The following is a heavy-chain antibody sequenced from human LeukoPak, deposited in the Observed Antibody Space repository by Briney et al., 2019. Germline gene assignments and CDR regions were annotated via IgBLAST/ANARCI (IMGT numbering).Heavy chain of an antibody. V-gene: IGHV3-30*18. D-gene: IGHD5-18*01. Sequence: GGSLRLSCAASGFTFSSYGMHWVRQAPGKGLEWVAVISYDGSNKYYADSVKGRFTISRDNSKNTLYLQMNSLRAEDTAVYYCAKDGAMASLGGNWFDPWGQGTLVTVSS. CDR2: ISYDGSNK. J-gene: IGHJ5*02. CDR3: AKDGAMASLGGNWFDP. CDR1: GFTFSSYG.